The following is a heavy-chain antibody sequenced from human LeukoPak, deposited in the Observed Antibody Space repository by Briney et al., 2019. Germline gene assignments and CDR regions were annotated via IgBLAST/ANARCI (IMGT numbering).Heavy chain of an antibody. J-gene: IGHJ4*02. CDR1: GFTVSSYW. CDR3: ARENSGIAATDIIDY. V-gene: IGHV3-7*01. CDR2: IKKDGSEK. Sequence: GGSLRLSWAAAGFTVSSYWMSWVQQPAGEGREWVANIKKDGSEKYYVDSVKGRFTISRDNAKNSLYLQMNRLRAEDTAVYYCARENSGIAATDIIDYWGQGTLVTVSS. D-gene: IGHD6-13*01.